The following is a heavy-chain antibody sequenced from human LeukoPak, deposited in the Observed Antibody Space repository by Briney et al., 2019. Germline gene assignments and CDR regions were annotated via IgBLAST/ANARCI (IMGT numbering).Heavy chain of an antibody. Sequence: SQTLSLTCTVSGGSISSGGNYWSWIRQHPGKGLEWIGHIYYSGSTYYNPSLKSRVTISVDTSKNQFSLKLSSVTAADTAVYYCASFYSSTGGYEDVWGQGTTVTVSS. V-gene: IGHV4-31*03. CDR1: GGSISSGGNY. D-gene: IGHD5-12*01. CDR2: IYYSGST. J-gene: IGHJ6*02. CDR3: ASFYSSTGGYEDV.